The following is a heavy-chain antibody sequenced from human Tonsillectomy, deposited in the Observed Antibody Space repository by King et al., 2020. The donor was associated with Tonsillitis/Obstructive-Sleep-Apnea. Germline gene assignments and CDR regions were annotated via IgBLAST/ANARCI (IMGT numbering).Heavy chain of an antibody. V-gene: IGHV4-39*01. J-gene: IGHJ5*02. CDR1: GGSISSSSYY. CDR2: IYYSGST. CDR3: ARPTEGLVGASWFDP. Sequence: QLQESGPGLVKPSETLSLTCTVSGGSISSSSYYWGWIRQPPGKGLEWIGSIYYSGSTYYNPSLKSRVTISVDTYKNQFSLKLSSVTAADTAVYYCARPTEGLVGASWFDPWGQGTLVTVSS. D-gene: IGHD3-16*01.